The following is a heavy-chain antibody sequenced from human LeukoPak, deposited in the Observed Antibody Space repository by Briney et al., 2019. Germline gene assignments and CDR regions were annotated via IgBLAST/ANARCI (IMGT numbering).Heavy chain of an antibody. CDR2: INPNSGGT. D-gene: IGHD3-3*01. V-gene: IGHV1-2*02. Sequence: ASAKVSCKASGYTFTGYYIHWVRQAPGQGLEWMGWINPNSGGTNYAQKFQGRVTMTRDTSISTAYMELSRLRSDDTAVYYCARDEQVIRFLECQAQGTIDYWGQGTLVTVSS. CDR1: GYTFTGYY. CDR3: ARDEQVIRFLECQAQGTIDY. J-gene: IGHJ4*02.